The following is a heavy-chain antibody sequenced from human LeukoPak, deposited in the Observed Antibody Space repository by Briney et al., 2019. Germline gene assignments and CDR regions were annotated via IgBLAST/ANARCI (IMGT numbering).Heavy chain of an antibody. V-gene: IGHV4-59*01. Sequence: ASETLSLTCTVSGGSISSYYWSWIRQPPGKGLEWIGYIYYSGSTNYNPSLKSRVTISVDTSKNQFSLRLSSVTAADTAVYYCARVTGYMTEDYFDYWGQGTLITVSS. J-gene: IGHJ4*02. CDR3: ARVTGYMTEDYFDY. D-gene: IGHD6-13*01. CDR2: IYYSGST. CDR1: GGSISSYY.